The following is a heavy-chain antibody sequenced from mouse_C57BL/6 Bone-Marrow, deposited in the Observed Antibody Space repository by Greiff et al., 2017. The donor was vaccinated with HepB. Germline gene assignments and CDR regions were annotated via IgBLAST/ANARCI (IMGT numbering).Heavy chain of an antibody. CDR3: ARGGYGYSKDYYAMDY. D-gene: IGHD2-5*01. J-gene: IGHJ4*01. V-gene: IGHV1-19*01. Sequence: EVKLQESGPVLVKPGASVKMSCKASGYTFTDYYMNWVKQSHGKSLEWIGVINPYNGGTSYNQKFKGKATLTVDKSSSTAYMELNSLISEDSAVYYCARGGYGYSKDYYAMDYWGQGTSVTVSS. CDR2: INPYNGGT. CDR1: GYTFTDYY.